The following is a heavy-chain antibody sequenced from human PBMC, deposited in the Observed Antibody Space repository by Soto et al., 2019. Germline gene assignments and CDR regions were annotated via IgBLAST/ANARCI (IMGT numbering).Heavy chain of an antibody. J-gene: IGHJ5*02. D-gene: IGHD3-10*01. CDR1: GGSISSYY. CDR2: IYTSGST. V-gene: IGHV4-4*07. Sequence: SETLSLTCTVSGGSISSYYWSWIRQPAGKGLEWIGRIYTSGSTNYNPSLKSRVTMSVDTSKNQFSLKLSSVTAADTAVYYCARGEDYYGSGWFDPWGQVTLVTVSS. CDR3: ARGEDYYGSGWFDP.